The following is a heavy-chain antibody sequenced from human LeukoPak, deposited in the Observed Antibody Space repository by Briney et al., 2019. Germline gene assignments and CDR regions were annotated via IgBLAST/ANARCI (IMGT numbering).Heavy chain of an antibody. D-gene: IGHD1-1*01. CDR3: ARDHRYGGLFDY. CDR1: GFTFSSYD. CDR2: ISYDGSNK. V-gene: IGHV3-30*12. J-gene: IGHJ4*02. Sequence: PGGSLRLSCAASGFTFSSYDIHWVRQAPGKGLEWVAVISYDGSNKYYADSVKGRFTISRDNAQNSLYLQMNSLRAEDTAVYYCARDHRYGGLFDYWGQGTLVTVSS.